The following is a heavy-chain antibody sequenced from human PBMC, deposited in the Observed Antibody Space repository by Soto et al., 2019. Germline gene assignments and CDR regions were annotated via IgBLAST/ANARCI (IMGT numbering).Heavy chain of an antibody. CDR1: GGSISSSSYY. CDR3: AGFSVTTYWFDP. J-gene: IGHJ5*02. CDR2: IYYSGST. V-gene: IGHV4-39*01. D-gene: IGHD4-17*01. Sequence: SETLSLTCTVSGGSISSSSYYWGWIRQPPGKGLEWIGSIYYSGSTYYNPSLKSRVTISVDTSKNQFSLKLSSVTAADTAVYYCAGFSVTTYWFDPWGQGTLVTVSS.